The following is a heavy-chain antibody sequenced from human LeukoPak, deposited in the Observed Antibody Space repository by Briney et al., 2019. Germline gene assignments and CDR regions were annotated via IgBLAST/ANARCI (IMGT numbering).Heavy chain of an antibody. CDR2: IYYSGST. Sequence: GSLRLSCAASGFTFNNYWMTWVRQAPGKGLEWIGYIYYSGSTNYNPSLKSRVTISVDTSKNQFSLKLSSVTAADTAVYYCARDYYGDYDNWFDPWGQGTLVTVSS. D-gene: IGHD4-17*01. J-gene: IGHJ5*02. CDR3: ARDYYGDYDNWFDP. V-gene: IGHV4-59*01. CDR1: GFTFNNYW.